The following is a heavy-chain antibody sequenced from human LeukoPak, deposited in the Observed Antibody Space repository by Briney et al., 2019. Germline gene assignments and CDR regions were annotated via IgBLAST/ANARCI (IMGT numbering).Heavy chain of an antibody. J-gene: IGHJ5*02. V-gene: IGHV4-4*07. CDR2: IYTSGST. CDR3: ARESPGLVIAPLHP. D-gene: IGHD3/OR15-3a*01. CDR1: GGSISSYY. Sequence: PSETLSLTCTVSGGSISSYYWSWIRQPAGKGLEWIGRIYTSGSTNYNPSLKSRVTMSVDTSKNQFSLKLSSVTAADTAVYYCARESPGLVIAPLHPWGQGTLVTVSS.